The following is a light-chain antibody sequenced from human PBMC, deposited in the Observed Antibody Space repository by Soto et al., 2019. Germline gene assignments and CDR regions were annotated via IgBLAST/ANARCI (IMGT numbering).Light chain of an antibody. CDR2: AAS. J-gene: IGKJ1*01. CDR3: QQTYSTPGWT. V-gene: IGKV1-39*01. CDR1: QTITSD. Sequence: IQLPQSPSSLSASVGDRVTITCRASQTITSDLNWYQQRPGKAPKLLIYAASNLQSGVPSRFSGSGSGTDFTFIISSLQPEDSATYYCQQTYSTPGWTFGQGTKVDI.